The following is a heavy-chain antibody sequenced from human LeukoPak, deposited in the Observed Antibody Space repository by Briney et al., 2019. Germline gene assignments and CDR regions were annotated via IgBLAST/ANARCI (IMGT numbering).Heavy chain of an antibody. V-gene: IGHV3-30*18. CDR2: ISYDGSNK. D-gene: IGHD3-10*01. CDR3: AKANSGPWNMVRGPQYYFDY. CDR1: GFIFSTYG. Sequence: GGSLRLSCAASGFIFSTYGMHWVRQAPGKGLEWVAVISYDGSNKYYADSVKGRFTISRDNSKNTLSLQMNSLRAEDTAVYYCAKANSGPWNMVRGPQYYFDYWGQGTLVTVSS. J-gene: IGHJ4*02.